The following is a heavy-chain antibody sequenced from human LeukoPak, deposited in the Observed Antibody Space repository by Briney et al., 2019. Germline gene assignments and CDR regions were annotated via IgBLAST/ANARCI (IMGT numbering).Heavy chain of an antibody. J-gene: IGHJ3*02. CDR2: INPNSGGT. CDR3: ARDKYCSSTSCYMDAFDI. V-gene: IGHV1-2*02. Sequence: ASVKVSCKASGYTFTGYYMHWVRQAPGQGLEWMGWINPNSGGTNYAQKFQGRVTMTRDTSISTAYMKLSRLRSDDTAVYYCARDKYCSSTSCYMDAFDIWGQGTMVTVSS. D-gene: IGHD2-2*02. CDR1: GYTFTGYY.